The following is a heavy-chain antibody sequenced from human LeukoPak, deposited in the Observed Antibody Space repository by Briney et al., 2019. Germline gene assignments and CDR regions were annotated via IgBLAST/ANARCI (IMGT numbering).Heavy chain of an antibody. CDR1: GFSFNTYL. D-gene: IGHD3-10*01. V-gene: IGHV3-23*01. Sequence: GGSLRLSWAASGFSFNTYLMSWVRQAPGQGLEWVSSISRSGGTTYYASSVRGRFTISRDNSKSTLYLQMTDLRPEDTAIYYCANFFGYWGQGTLVAVSS. J-gene: IGHJ4*02. CDR3: ANFFGY. CDR2: ISRSGGTT.